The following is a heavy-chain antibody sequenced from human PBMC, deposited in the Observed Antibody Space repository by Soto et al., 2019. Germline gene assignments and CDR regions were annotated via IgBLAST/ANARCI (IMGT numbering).Heavy chain of an antibody. CDR3: ARGIPPRGFYYDSSGGLWFDP. D-gene: IGHD3-22*01. J-gene: IGHJ5*02. V-gene: IGHV4-31*03. CDR2: IYYSGST. Sequence: QVQLQESGPGLVKPSQTLSLTCTVSGGSISSGGYYWSWIRQHPGKGLEWIGYIYYSGSTYYNPSLKSRVTISVDTSKNQFSLKLSSVTVADTAVYYCARGIPPRGFYYDSSGGLWFDPWGQGTLVTVSS. CDR1: GGSISSGGYY.